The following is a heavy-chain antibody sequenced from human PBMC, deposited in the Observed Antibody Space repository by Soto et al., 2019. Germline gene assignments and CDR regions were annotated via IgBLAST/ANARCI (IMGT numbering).Heavy chain of an antibody. J-gene: IGHJ4*02. CDR1: EGTFSSYA. CDR3: ARGQSGNYYDNYFDY. V-gene: IGHV1-69*04. CDR2: ITPILGTA. Sequence: ASVKVSCKASEGTFSSYAISWVRQAPGQGPEWMGSITPILGTANYAQKFQDRVTLTADKSTSTAYMKLSGLRSEDTAVYYCARGQSGNYYDNYFDYWGQGTLVTVSS. D-gene: IGHD1-26*01.